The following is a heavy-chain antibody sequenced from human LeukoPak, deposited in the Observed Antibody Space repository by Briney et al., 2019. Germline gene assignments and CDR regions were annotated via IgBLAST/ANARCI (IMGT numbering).Heavy chain of an antibody. CDR2: IYYSGST. Sequence: PSETLSLTCTVSGLSISSYYWSWIRQPPGKGLEWIGYIYYSGSTNYNPSLKSRVTISVDTSKNQFSLKLSSVTAADTAVYYCASGRTDYWGQGTLVTVSS. J-gene: IGHJ4*02. CDR1: GLSISSYY. CDR3: ASGRTDY. V-gene: IGHV4-59*01.